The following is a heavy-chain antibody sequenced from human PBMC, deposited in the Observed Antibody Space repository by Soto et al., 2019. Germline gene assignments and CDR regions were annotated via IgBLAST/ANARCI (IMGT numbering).Heavy chain of an antibody. V-gene: IGHV3-49*03. Sequence: PGGSLRLSCTASGFTFGDYAMSWFRQAPGKGLEWVGFIRSKAYGGTTEYAASVKGRFTISRDDSKSIAYLQMNSLKTEDTAVYYCTSQPVVRGRPDGMDVWGQGTTVTVSS. CDR2: IRSKAYGGTT. CDR1: GFTFGDYA. CDR3: TSQPVVRGRPDGMDV. J-gene: IGHJ6*02. D-gene: IGHD3-10*01.